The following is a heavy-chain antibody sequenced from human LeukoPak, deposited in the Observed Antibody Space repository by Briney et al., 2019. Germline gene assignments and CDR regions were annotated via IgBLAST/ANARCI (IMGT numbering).Heavy chain of an antibody. V-gene: IGHV4-39*07. D-gene: IGHD3-16*02. J-gene: IGHJ4*02. CDR2: IYYSGST. CDR3: ARAPSGYYDYVWGSYRLSDYFDY. Sequence: PSETLSLTCTVSGGPISSSSYYWGWIRQPPGKGLEWIGSIYYSGSTYYNPSLKSRVTISVDTSKNQFSLKLSSVTAADTAVYYCARAPSGYYDYVWGSYRLSDYFDYWGQGTLVTVSS. CDR1: GGPISSSSYY.